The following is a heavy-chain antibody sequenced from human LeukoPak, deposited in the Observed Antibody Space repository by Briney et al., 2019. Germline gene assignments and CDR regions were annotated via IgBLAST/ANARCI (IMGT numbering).Heavy chain of an antibody. CDR1: GGSISSYY. CDR3: ARQALISYYFDY. CDR2: IYYSGST. V-gene: IGHV4-59*08. D-gene: IGHD3-10*01. Sequence: SETLSLTCTVSGGSISSYYWSWIRQPPGKGLDWIGYIYYSGSTNYNPSLKSRVTISVDTSKNQFSLKLSSVTAADTAVYYCARQALISYYFDYWGQGTLVTVSS. J-gene: IGHJ4*02.